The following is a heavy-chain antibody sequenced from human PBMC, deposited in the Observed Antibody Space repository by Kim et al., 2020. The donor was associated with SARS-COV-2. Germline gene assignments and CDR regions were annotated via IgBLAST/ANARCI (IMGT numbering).Heavy chain of an antibody. D-gene: IGHD6-13*01. Sequence: GGSLRLSCAASGFTFSSYEMNWVRQAPGKGLVWVSYISSSGSTINYADSVKGRFTISRDNAKNSLYLQMNSLRAEDTAVYYCAREGYSGASSRSYYYDGMAVWGQGTTVTVSS. CDR3: AREGYSGASSRSYYYDGMAV. CDR2: ISSSGSTI. V-gene: IGHV3-48*03. CDR1: GFTFSSYE. J-gene: IGHJ6*02.